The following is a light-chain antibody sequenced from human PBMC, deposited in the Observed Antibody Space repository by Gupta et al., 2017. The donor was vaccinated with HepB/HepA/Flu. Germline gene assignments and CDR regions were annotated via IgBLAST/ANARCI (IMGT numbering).Light chain of an antibody. CDR1: QSISSY. V-gene: IGKV1-39*01. Sequence: DIQMTQSPSSLSASVGDRVTITCRASQSISSYLNWYQQKPVKAPKLLIYAAFRGQSGVPSRFSGSGAGKDLTLTSIRPQTEDSETYYRQHSYSTHTFGQGTRLEIK. CDR3: QHSYSTHT. CDR2: AAF. J-gene: IGKJ5*01.